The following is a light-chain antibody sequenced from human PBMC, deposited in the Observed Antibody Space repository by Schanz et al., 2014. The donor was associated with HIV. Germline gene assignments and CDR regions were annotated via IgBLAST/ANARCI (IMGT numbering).Light chain of an antibody. CDR2: DVS. CDR3: ISYTSDTVL. V-gene: IGLV2-14*03. Sequence: QSALTQPASVSGSPGQSITFSCTGTSSDVATYNYVSWYQQHPGKAPKLMIYDVSNRPSGVSNRFSGSKSDNTASLTISGLQPEDEADYYCISYTSDTVLFGGGTKLTVL. CDR1: SSDVATYNY. J-gene: IGLJ2*01.